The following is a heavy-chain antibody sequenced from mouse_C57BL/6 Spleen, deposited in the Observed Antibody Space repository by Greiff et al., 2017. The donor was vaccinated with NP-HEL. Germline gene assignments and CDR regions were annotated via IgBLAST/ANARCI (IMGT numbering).Heavy chain of an antibody. CDR2: LDPSDSST. CDR3: ARGGHDYYFDY. Sequence: QVQLQQPGAELVMPGASVKLSCKASGYTFTSYWMHWVKQRPGQGLEWIGELDPSDSSTTYNQQFKGKSTLTVDKSSSTAYMQLSSLTSEDSAVYYCARGGHDYYFDYWGQGTTLTVSS. V-gene: IGHV1-69*01. D-gene: IGHD2-4*01. J-gene: IGHJ2*01. CDR1: GYTFTSYW.